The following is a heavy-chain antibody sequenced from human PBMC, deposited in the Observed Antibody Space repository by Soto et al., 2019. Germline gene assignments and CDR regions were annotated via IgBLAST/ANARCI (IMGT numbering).Heavy chain of an antibody. CDR1: GGSISSYY. Sequence: PSETLSLTCTVSGGSISSYYWSWIRQPPGKGLERIGYIYYSGSTNYNPSLKSRVTISVDTSKKQFSLKLSSVTAADTAVYYCSRGVFYYDSSGSLYNWFDPWGQGTLVTVSS. CDR3: SRGVFYYDSSGSLYNWFDP. J-gene: IGHJ5*02. D-gene: IGHD3-22*01. CDR2: IYYSGST. V-gene: IGHV4-59*01.